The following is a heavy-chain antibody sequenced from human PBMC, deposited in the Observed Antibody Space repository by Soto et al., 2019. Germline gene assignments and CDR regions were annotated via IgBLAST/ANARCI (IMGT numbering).Heavy chain of an antibody. CDR2: IYWDDDK. Sequence: SGPTLVNPTQTLTLTCTFSGFSLSTSGVGVGWIRQPPGKALEWLTLIYWDDDKRYSPSLKSRLTITKDTSKNQVVLTMTNMDPVDTATYYCAHYGSGINAEYFQHWGQGTLVTVSS. V-gene: IGHV2-5*02. CDR3: AHYGSGINAEYFQH. J-gene: IGHJ1*01. CDR1: GFSLSTSGVG. D-gene: IGHD3-10*01.